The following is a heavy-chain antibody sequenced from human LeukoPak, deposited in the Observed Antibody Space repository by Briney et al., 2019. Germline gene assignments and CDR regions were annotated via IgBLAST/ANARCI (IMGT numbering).Heavy chain of an antibody. CDR1: GFTFSVYY. J-gene: IGHJ4*02. CDR3: ARDLGYYYGSGSYSFFDY. CDR2: ISSSGSTI. Sequence: PGGSLRLSCAASGFTFSVYYMSWIRQAPGKGLEWVSYISSSGSTIYYADSVKGRFTISRDNAKNSLYLQMNSLRAEDTAVYYCARDLGYYYGSGSYSFFDYWGQGTLVTVSS. D-gene: IGHD3-10*01. V-gene: IGHV3-11*01.